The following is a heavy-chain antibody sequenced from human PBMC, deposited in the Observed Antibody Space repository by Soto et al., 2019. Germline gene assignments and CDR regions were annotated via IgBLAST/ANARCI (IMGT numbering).Heavy chain of an antibody. Sequence: EVQLMESGGGLVQPGRSLRLSCAASGFTFDDYAMHWVRQAPGKGLEWVSGISWNSGNIDYADSVKGRVTISRDNARKSLYLQMNSLRPEDTALYYCAKDLKGLGAFDIWRQGTMVTVSS. V-gene: IGHV3-9*01. CDR3: AKDLKGLGAFDI. J-gene: IGHJ3*02. CDR1: GFTFDDYA. CDR2: ISWNSGNI.